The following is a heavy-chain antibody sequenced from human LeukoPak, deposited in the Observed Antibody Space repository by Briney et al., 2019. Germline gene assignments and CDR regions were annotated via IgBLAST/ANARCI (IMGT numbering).Heavy chain of an antibody. D-gene: IGHD5-12*01. CDR1: GFTFSSYV. V-gene: IGHV3-23*01. Sequence: GGSLRLSCAASGFTFSSYVMSWVRQAPGKGLEWVSSIRGSGGGTYYADSVKGRFTISRDNSKNTLYLQMNSLGAEDTALYYCAKDYSGYECGDYWGQGTLVTVSS. J-gene: IGHJ4*02. CDR2: IRGSGGGT. CDR3: AKDYSGYECGDY.